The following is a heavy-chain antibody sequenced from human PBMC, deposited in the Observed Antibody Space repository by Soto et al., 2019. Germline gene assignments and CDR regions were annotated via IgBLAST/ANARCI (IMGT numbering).Heavy chain of an antibody. CDR3: ARDRPGIKTYEAFDI. CDR2: MSPDTGTI. V-gene: IGHV1-8*01. D-gene: IGHD1-20*01. CDR1: GYPFTRYD. J-gene: IGHJ3*02. Sequence: SVKVACKASGYPFTRYDSNWVRQSTGQGPEWMGWMSPDTGTIVYAQKFEGRVTMTRNTSTSTAYMTLSSLRSEDTAVYYCARDRPGIKTYEAFDIWGQGTTVTVSS.